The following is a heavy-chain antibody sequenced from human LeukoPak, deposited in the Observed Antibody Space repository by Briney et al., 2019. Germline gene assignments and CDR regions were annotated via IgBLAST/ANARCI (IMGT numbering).Heavy chain of an antibody. V-gene: IGHV3-48*04. D-gene: IGHD6-13*01. Sequence: GGSLRLSCAASGFTFSSYSMNWVRQAPGKGLEWVSYISSSSSTIYYADSVKGRFTISRDNAKNSLYLQMNSLRAEDTAVYYCARGHLRIAAAGPFDYWGQGTLVTVSS. CDR3: ARGHLRIAAAGPFDY. J-gene: IGHJ4*02. CDR2: ISSSSSTI. CDR1: GFTFSSYS.